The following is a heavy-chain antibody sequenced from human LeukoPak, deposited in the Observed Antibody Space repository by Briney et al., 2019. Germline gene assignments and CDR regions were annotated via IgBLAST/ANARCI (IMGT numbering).Heavy chain of an antibody. CDR1: GYTFTGHS. CDR2: ITTNTGNP. V-gene: IGHV7-4-1*02. D-gene: IGHD5-24*01. J-gene: IGHJ4*02. CDR3: ARDASTIRFDY. Sequence: ASVKVSCKASGYTFTGHSINWLRQAPGQGLEWMGWITTNTGNPTYAQGFTGRFVFSLDTSVSTAYLQISSLKAEDTAVYYCARDASTIRFDYWGQGTLVTVSS.